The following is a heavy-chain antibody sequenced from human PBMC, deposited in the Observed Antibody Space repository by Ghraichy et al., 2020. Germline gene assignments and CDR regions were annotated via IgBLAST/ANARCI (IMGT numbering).Heavy chain of an antibody. CDR3: VRGNFYDVKYYFES. V-gene: IGHV4-38-2*02. J-gene: IGHJ4*02. CDR1: GYSISSGHY. Sequence: SQTLSLTCNVSGYSISSGHYWGWIRQPPGRGLEWIGSLSHSGGTYYRSSLKSRVTMSVDTSKNQLSLKMTSATAAETAVYYCVRGNFYDVKYYFESWGQGTQVTVSS. D-gene: IGHD3-16*01. CDR2: LSHSGGT.